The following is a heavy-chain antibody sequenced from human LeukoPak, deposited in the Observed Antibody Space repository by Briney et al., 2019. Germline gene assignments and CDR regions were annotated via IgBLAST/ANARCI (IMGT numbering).Heavy chain of an antibody. J-gene: IGHJ4*02. V-gene: IGHV1-8*03. CDR1: GGTFSSYA. Sequence: ASVKVSCKASGGTFSSYAISWVRQATGQRLEWMGWMNPNSGNTGYAQKFQARVTITRNTSISTAYMELSSLRSEDTAVYYCARGGDGYNPEPFYWGQGTLVTVSS. CDR3: ARGGDGYNPEPFY. CDR2: MNPNSGNT. D-gene: IGHD5-24*01.